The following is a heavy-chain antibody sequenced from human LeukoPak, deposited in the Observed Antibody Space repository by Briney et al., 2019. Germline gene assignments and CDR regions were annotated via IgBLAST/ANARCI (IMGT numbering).Heavy chain of an antibody. CDR2: INPNSGGT. CDR1: GYTFTGYY. D-gene: IGHD6-19*01. Sequence: ASVKVSCKASGYTFTGYYMHWVRQAPGQGLEWMGWINPNSGGTNYAQKFQGRVTMTRDTSISTAYMELSRLRSDDTAVYYCARGIGIAVAGSNYYYYYGMDVWGQGTTVTVSS. CDR3: ARGIGIAVAGSNYYYYYGMDV. V-gene: IGHV1-2*02. J-gene: IGHJ6*02.